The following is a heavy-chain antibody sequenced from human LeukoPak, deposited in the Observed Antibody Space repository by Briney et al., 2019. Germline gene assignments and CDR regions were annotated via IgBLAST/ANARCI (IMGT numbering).Heavy chain of an antibody. Sequence: SGTLSLTCAVSGGSISSSNWWSWVRQPPGKGLEWIGEIYHSGSTNYNPSLKSRVTISVDKSKNQFSLKLSSVTAADTAVYYCARDLDTAMAPGYFDYWGQGTLVTASS. CDR3: ARDLDTAMAPGYFDY. CDR1: GGSISSSNW. CDR2: IYHSGST. V-gene: IGHV4-4*02. J-gene: IGHJ4*02. D-gene: IGHD5-18*01.